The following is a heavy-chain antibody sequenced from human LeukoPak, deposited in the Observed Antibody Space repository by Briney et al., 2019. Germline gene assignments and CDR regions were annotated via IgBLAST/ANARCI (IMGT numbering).Heavy chain of an antibody. D-gene: IGHD6-19*01. J-gene: IGHJ4*02. Sequence: GGSLRLSCAASGFTFSSFAIHWVRQAPGKGLEWVAVISYDGSNTYYADSVKGRFTISRDNSKNMLYLQMSGLRAEDTAVYYCARGSGGYPGYCGQGTLVTVSS. CDR2: ISYDGSNT. CDR3: ARGSGGYPGY. V-gene: IGHV3-30*04. CDR1: GFTFSSFA.